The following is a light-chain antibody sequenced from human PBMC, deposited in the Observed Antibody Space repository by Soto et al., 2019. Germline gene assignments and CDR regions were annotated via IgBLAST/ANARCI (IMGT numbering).Light chain of an antibody. Sequence: DIQITQSPSALSASVGDRVTITCRASQSISSWLAWYQQKPGRAPKLLIYKASSLESGVPSRFSGSGSGTEFTLTIRSLQPDDFATYYCQQYNSQWTFGQGTKV. J-gene: IGKJ1*01. CDR2: KAS. CDR3: QQYNSQWT. CDR1: QSISSW. V-gene: IGKV1-5*03.